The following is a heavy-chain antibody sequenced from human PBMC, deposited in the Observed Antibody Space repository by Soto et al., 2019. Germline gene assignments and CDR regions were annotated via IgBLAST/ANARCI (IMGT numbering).Heavy chain of an antibody. CDR3: ARFRRGDYYGSGSYRYYYGMDV. V-gene: IGHV3-13*01. Sequence: HPGGPLRLSCSASGFTFSSYDMHWVRQATGKGVEWVSAIGTAGDTYYPGTVKGRFTISRENAKNSLYLQMNSLRAEDTAVYYCARFRRGDYYGSGSYRYYYGMDVWGQGTTVTVSS. J-gene: IGHJ6*02. CDR2: IGTAGDT. CDR1: GFTFSSYD. D-gene: IGHD3-10*01.